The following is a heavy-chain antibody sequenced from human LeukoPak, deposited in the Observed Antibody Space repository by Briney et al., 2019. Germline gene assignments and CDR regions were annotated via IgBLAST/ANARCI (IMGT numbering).Heavy chain of an antibody. D-gene: IGHD3-22*01. CDR2: VNGVNDKT. V-gene: IGHV1-3*01. CDR1: GYSFIRYA. J-gene: IGHJ4*02. CDR3: ARDFDSSFSFDY. Sequence: ASVKVSCKASGYSFIRYALHWVRQASGQRPEWMGWVNGVNDKTAYSKKFQGRVTITRDSSASTTYMELSSLRPEDTAVYYCARDFDSSFSFDYWGQGTLVTVSS.